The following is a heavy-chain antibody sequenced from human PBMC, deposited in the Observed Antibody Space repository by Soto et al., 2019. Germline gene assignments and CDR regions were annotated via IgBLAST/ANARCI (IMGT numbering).Heavy chain of an antibody. J-gene: IGHJ4*02. V-gene: IGHV4-59*12. Sequence: KPSETLSLTCTVSGGSISSNYWTWIRQPPGKGLEWIGYVYNSGSTNYNPSLKSRVTISEDTSKSQFSLKLSSVTAADTAVYYCARPRYCSSTSCYYFDYWGQGTLVTVSS. CDR1: GGSISSNY. D-gene: IGHD2-2*01. CDR3: ARPRYCSSTSCYYFDY. CDR2: VYNSGST.